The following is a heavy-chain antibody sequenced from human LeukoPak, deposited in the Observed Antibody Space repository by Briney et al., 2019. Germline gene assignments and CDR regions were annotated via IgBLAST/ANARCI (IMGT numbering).Heavy chain of an antibody. CDR3: AREGGPYRPLDY. CDR1: GGSITNTNY. J-gene: IGHJ4*02. V-gene: IGHV4-4*02. Sequence: PSETLSLTRGVCGGSITNTNYWTWVRPPPGKGLEWIGEVNLQGSTNYNPSLMGRVAISVDTSENHISLQLTSVTAADTAVYYCAREGGPYRPLDYSGQGTLVTVSS. CDR2: VNLQGST.